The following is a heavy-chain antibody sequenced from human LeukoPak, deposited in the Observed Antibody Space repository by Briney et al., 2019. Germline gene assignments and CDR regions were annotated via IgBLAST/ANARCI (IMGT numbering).Heavy chain of an antibody. Sequence: SVKVSCKASGGTFSSYTISWVRQAPGQGLEWMRRIIPILGIANYAQKFQGRVTITADKSTSTAYMELSSLRSDDTAVYYCARGEQLRSFDPWGQGTLVTVSS. D-gene: IGHD6-6*01. J-gene: IGHJ5*02. V-gene: IGHV1-69*02. CDR3: ARGEQLRSFDP. CDR1: GGTFSSYT. CDR2: IIPILGIA.